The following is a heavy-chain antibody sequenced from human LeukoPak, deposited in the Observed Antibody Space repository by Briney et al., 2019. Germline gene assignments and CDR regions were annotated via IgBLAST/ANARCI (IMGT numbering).Heavy chain of an antibody. CDR2: INVDGSRK. V-gene: IGHV3-74*01. D-gene: IGHD1-14*01. CDR3: VGDLLIGGGSWSVPSLDS. Sequence: GGSLRLSCAASGFIFSNYWMHWVRHVPGKGLLWVSRINVDGSRKIYADSVKGRFAISRDNAKNTVSLQMNSLRVDDTAVYYCVGDLLIGGGSWSVPSLDSWGQGILVTVSS. CDR1: GFIFSNYW. J-gene: IGHJ4*02.